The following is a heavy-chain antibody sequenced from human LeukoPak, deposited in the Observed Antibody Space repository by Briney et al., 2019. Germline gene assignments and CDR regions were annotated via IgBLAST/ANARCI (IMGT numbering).Heavy chain of an antibody. CDR1: GGSFSVYY. J-gene: IGHJ3*02. CDR3: ARVPYCSSTSCYLRAFDI. V-gene: IGHV4-34*01. D-gene: IGHD2-2*01. Sequence: SETLSLTCAVYGGSFSVYYWSWIRQPPGKGLECIGEINHSGSTNYNPSLKSRVTISVDTSKNQFSLKLSSVTAADTAVYYCARVPYCSSTSCYLRAFDIWGQGTMVTVSS. CDR2: INHSGST.